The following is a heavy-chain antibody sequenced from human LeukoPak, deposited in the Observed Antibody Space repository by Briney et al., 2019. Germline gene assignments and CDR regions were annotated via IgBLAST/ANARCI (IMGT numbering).Heavy chain of an antibody. D-gene: IGHD6-19*01. CDR2: INPNSGGT. V-gene: IGHV1-2*02. CDR1: GYTFTAYY. CDR3: AREPVAGTLYYYYYMDV. J-gene: IGHJ6*03. Sequence: EASVKVSCKASGYTFTAYYMHWVRQAPGQGLEWMGWINPNSGGTNYAQKFQGRVTMTRDTSISTAYMELSRLRSDDTAVYYCAREPVAGTLYYYYYMDVWGKGTTVTVSS.